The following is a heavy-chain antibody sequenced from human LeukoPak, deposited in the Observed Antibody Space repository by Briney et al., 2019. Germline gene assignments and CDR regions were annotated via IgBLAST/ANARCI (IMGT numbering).Heavy chain of an antibody. D-gene: IGHD1-26*01. V-gene: IGHV4-34*01. CDR1: GGSFSGYY. J-gene: IGHJ4*02. CDR3: ARVTHSGYVDY. Sequence: SETLSLTCAVYGGSFSGYYWSWIRQPPGKGLEWIGEINHSGGTNYNPSLKSRVTISVDTSKNQFSLKLSSVTAADTAVYYCARVTHSGYVDYWGQGTLVTVSS. CDR2: INHSGGT.